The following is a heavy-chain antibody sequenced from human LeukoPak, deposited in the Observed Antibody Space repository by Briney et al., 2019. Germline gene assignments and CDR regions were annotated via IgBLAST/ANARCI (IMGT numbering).Heavy chain of an antibody. CDR2: SSAYNGNT. D-gene: IGHD5-18*01. Sequence: ASVKVSCKASGYTFTSFGISWVRQAPGQGLEWMGWSSAYNGNTKYAQNVQGRVTMTADTSTDTAYMELRSLRSDDTAVYYCARDLGEDTTMIFFDFWGQGTLVTVSS. CDR1: GYTFTSFG. J-gene: IGHJ4*02. V-gene: IGHV1-18*01. CDR3: ARDLGEDTTMIFFDF.